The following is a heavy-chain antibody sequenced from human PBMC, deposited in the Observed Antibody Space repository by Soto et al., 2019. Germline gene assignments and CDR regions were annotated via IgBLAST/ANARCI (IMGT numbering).Heavy chain of an antibody. CDR3: AGSATVTYFDY. J-gene: IGHJ4*02. D-gene: IGHD3-10*01. V-gene: IGHV3-21*01. Sequence: GGSLRLSCAASGFTFSSYSMNWVRQFPGKGLEWVSSISSSSSYIYYADSVKGRFTISRDNAKNSLYLQMNSLIAEDTAVYYCAGSATVTYFDYWGQGTLVTVSS. CDR2: ISSSSSYI. CDR1: GFTFSSYS.